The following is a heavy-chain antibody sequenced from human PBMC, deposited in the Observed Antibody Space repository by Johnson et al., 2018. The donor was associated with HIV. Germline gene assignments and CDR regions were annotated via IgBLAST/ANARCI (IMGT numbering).Heavy chain of an antibody. CDR3: ATRDPTHRPGVFDI. CDR1: GFTFSSYG. V-gene: IGHV3-30*03. J-gene: IGHJ3*02. Sequence: VQLVESGGGVVQPGGSLRLSCAASGFTFSSYGMHWVRQAPGKGLEWVAVISYDGSNKYYADSVKGRFTISRDNSKNTLYLQMNSLRAEDTAVYYCATRDPTHRPGVFDIWGQGTMVTVSS. D-gene: IGHD1-14*01. CDR2: ISYDGSNK.